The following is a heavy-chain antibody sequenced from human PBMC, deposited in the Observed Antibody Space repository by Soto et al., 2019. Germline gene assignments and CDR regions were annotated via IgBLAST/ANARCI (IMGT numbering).Heavy chain of an antibody. V-gene: IGHV3-30*18. CDR3: AKDYCSSTSCYLWSHNWFDP. D-gene: IGHD2-2*01. CDR1: GFTFSSYG. CDR2: ISYDGSNK. J-gene: IGHJ5*02. Sequence: GGSLRLSCAASGFTFSSYGMHWVRQAPGKGLEWVAVISYDGSNKYYADSVKGRFTISRDNSKNTLYLQMNSLRAEDTAVYYCAKDYCSSTSCYLWSHNWFDPWGQGTLVTVSS.